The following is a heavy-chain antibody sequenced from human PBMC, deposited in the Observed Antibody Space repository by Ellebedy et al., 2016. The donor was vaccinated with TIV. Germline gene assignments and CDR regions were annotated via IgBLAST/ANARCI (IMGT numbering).Heavy chain of an antibody. Sequence: GESLKISCKGSGYSFTSYWISWVRQMPGKGLEWMGIIYPGDFDTRYSPSFRGQVTISADKSISTAYLQWSSLKASDTAMYYCARRSLDGDSWPLYYYYGMDVWGQGTTVTVSS. J-gene: IGHJ6*02. V-gene: IGHV5-51*01. CDR1: GYSFTSYW. CDR2: IYPGDFDT. CDR3: ARRSLDGDSWPLYYYYGMDV. D-gene: IGHD2-21*02.